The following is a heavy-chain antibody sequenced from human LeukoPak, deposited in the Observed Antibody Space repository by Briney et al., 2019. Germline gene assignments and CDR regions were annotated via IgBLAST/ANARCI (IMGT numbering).Heavy chain of an antibody. CDR1: GYTFTSYA. Sequence: GASVKVSCKASGYTFTSYAISWVRQAPGQGLEWMGGIIPIFGTANYAQKFQGRVTITTDESTSTAYMELSSLRSEDTAVYYCARDRPRTKDSSGYYPYYFDYWGQGTLVTVSS. D-gene: IGHD3-22*01. J-gene: IGHJ4*02. V-gene: IGHV1-69*05. CDR2: IIPIFGTA. CDR3: ARDRPRTKDSSGYYPYYFDY.